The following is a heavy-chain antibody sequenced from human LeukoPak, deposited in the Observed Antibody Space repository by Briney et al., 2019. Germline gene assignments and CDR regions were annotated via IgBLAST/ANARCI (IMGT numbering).Heavy chain of an antibody. CDR1: GFTFSSYA. J-gene: IGHJ4*02. D-gene: IGHD5-12*01. Sequence: GSLRLSCAASGFTFSSYAMSWVRQAPGKGVEWVSAISGSGGSTYYADSVKGRFTISRDNSKNTLYLQMNSLRAEDTAVYYCAKDWAGVATILPYYFDYWGQGTLVSVSS. CDR3: AKDWAGVATILPYYFDY. V-gene: IGHV3-23*01. CDR2: ISGSGGST.